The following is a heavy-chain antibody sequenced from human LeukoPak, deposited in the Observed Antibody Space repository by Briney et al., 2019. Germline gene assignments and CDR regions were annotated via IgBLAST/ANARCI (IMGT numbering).Heavy chain of an antibody. V-gene: IGHV4-59*08. CDR3: ARLYRVSQYYDFWSGSNWFDP. CDR1: GGSISSYY. CDR2: IYYSGST. D-gene: IGHD3-3*01. Sequence: SETLSLTCTVSGGSISSYYWSWIRQPPGKGLEWIGYIYYSGSTNYNPSLKSRVTISVDTSKNQFSLKLSSVTAADTAVYYCARLYRVSQYYDFWSGSNWFDPGAREPWSPSPQ. J-gene: IGHJ5*02.